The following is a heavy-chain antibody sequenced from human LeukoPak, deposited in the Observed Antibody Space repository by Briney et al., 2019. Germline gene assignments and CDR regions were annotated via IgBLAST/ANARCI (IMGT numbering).Heavy chain of an antibody. V-gene: IGHV1-46*01. CDR1: GYTFTSYY. J-gene: IGHJ4*02. D-gene: IGHD1-26*01. CDR3: AREGIVGATR. Sequence: ASVKVSCKASGYTFTSYYMHWVRQAPGQGLEWMGIINPSGGSTNYAQKFQGRVTITADESTSTAYMELSSLRSEDTAVYYCAREGIVGATRWGQGTLVTVSS. CDR2: INPSGGST.